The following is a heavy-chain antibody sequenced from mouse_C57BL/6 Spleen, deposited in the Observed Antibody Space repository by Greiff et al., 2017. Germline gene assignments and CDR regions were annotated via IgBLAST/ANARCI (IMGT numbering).Heavy chain of an antibody. D-gene: IGHD2-4*01. CDR2: ISSGSSTI. CDR1: GFTFSDYG. V-gene: IGHV5-17*01. CDR3: ARPLYDYDGGYYFGY. Sequence: EVKLMESGGGLVKPGGSLKLSCAASGFTFSDYGMHWVRQAPEKGLEWVAYISSGSSTIYYADTVKGRFTISRDNAKNPLFLQMTSLRSEDTAMYYCARPLYDYDGGYYFGYGGQGTTLTVSS. J-gene: IGHJ2*01.